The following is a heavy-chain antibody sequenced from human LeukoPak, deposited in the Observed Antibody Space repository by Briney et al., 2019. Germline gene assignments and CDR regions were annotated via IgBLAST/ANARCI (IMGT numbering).Heavy chain of an antibody. D-gene: IGHD3-3*01. J-gene: IGHJ6*02. CDR3: ARVPYYDSLGLWYYGMDV. Sequence: PGGSLRLSCAASGFIFSTYGMHWVRQAPGKGLEGVAVIWNDGNKKYYADSVKGRFTISRDNSKNTLYLQMNSLRVEDTAVYYCARVPYYDSLGLWYYGMDVWGQGTTVTVSS. CDR1: GFIFSTYG. CDR2: IWNDGNKK. V-gene: IGHV3-33*01.